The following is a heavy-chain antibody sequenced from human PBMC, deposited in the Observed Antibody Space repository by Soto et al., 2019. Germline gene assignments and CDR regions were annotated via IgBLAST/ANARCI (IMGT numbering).Heavy chain of an antibody. Sequence: QVQLQESGPGLVKPSQTLSLTCTVSGGSISSGGYYWSWIRQHPGKGLEWIGYIYYSGSTYYNPSLKRRVTISADTSKNQFSLKLSSVTAADTAVYYCARDRGDDAWGAFDIWGQGTMVTVSS. CDR1: GGSISSGGYY. CDR2: IYYSGST. V-gene: IGHV4-31*03. D-gene: IGHD3-16*01. J-gene: IGHJ3*02. CDR3: ARDRGDDAWGAFDI.